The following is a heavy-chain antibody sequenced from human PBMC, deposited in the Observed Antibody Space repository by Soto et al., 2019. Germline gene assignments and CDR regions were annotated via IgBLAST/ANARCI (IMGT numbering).Heavy chain of an antibody. J-gene: IGHJ4*02. D-gene: IGHD3-22*01. Sequence: EVQLLESGGDLVQLGGSLRLSCAASGFTFSSYAMRWVRQAPGKGLEWVSTVGGSGGNTYYAASVRGRFTISRDNSKNTLTLQMNSLRAEDTAIYYCAQASSYDNSGFFDYWGRGTLVSVSS. CDR1: GFTFSSYA. CDR3: AQASSYDNSGFFDY. CDR2: VGGSGGNT. V-gene: IGHV3-23*01.